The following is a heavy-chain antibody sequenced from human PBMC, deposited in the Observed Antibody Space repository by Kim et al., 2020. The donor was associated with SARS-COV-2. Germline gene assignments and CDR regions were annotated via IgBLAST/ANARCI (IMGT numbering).Heavy chain of an antibody. CDR2: IYRDGRST. J-gene: IGHJ4*02. CDR3: AGDPKGYYFDF. V-gene: IGHV3-74*01. Sequence: GGSLRLSCAASGFTFSTYWMHWVRQVRGKGLAWVARIYRDGRSTNYADSVKGRFTISRDNALNTVYLQVNSLRGDDTAIYYCAGDPKGYYFDFWGQGTLVTVSS. D-gene: IGHD2-21*01. CDR1: GFTFSTYW.